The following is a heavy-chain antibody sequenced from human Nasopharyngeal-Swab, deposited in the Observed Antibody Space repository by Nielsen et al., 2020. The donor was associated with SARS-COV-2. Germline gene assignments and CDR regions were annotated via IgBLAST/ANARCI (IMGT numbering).Heavy chain of an antibody. CDR2: INHSGST. D-gene: IGHD3-10*01. CDR1: GGSFSGYY. J-gene: IGHJ4*02. V-gene: IGHV4-34*01. Sequence: SETLSLTCAVYGGSFSGYYWSWIRQPPGKGLEWIGEINHSGSTNYNPSLKSRVTISVDTSKNQFSPKLSSVTAADTAVYYCARGGYYGSGSYQNWGQGTLVTVSS. CDR3: ARGGYYGSGSYQN.